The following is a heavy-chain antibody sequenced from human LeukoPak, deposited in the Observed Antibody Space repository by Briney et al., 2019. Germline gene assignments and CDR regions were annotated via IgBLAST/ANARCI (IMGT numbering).Heavy chain of an antibody. V-gene: IGHV3-30*03. J-gene: IGHJ4*02. Sequence: GGSLRLSCAASGFTFSSYGMHWVRQAPGKGLEWVAVISYDGSNKYYADSVKGRFTISRDNAKNSLYLQMNSLRDEDTAVYYCARDYGGATLYWGQGTLVTVSS. CDR2: ISYDGSNK. CDR1: GFTFSSYG. D-gene: IGHD1-26*01. CDR3: ARDYGGATLY.